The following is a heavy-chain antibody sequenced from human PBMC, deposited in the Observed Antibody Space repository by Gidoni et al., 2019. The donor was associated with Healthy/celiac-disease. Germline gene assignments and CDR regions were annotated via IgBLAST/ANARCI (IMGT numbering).Heavy chain of an antibody. J-gene: IGHJ4*02. V-gene: IGHV4-39*01. CDR3: ARLMAVACTHFDY. CDR1: GGSISSSSYY. D-gene: IGHD6-19*01. Sequence: QLQLQESGPGLVKPSETLSLTCTVSGGSISSSSYYWGWIRQPPGKGLEWIGSIYYSGSTYYNPSLKSRVTISVDTSKTQFSLKLSSVTAADTAVYYCARLMAVACTHFDYWGQGTLVTVSS. CDR2: IYYSGST.